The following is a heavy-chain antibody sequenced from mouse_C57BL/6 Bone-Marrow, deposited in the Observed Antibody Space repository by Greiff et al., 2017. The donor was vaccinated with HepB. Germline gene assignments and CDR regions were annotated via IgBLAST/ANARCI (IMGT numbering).Heavy chain of an antibody. V-gene: IGHV5-6*02. J-gene: IGHJ2*01. CDR3: ARHPVYYYGSSYGGY. Sequence: EVKLEESGGDLVKPGGSLKLSCAASGFTFSSYGMSWVRQTPDKRLEWVATISSGGSYTYYPDSVKGRFTISRDNAKNTLYLQMSSLKSEDTAMYYCARHPVYYYGSSYGGYWGQGTTLTVSS. CDR2: ISSGGSYT. CDR1: GFTFSSYG. D-gene: IGHD1-1*01.